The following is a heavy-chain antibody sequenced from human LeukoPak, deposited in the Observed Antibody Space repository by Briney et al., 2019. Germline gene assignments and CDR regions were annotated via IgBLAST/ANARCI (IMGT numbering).Heavy chain of an antibody. V-gene: IGHV3-21*01. D-gene: IGHD6-19*01. J-gene: IGHJ4*02. CDR3: AKGAAVAGHFDY. CDR1: GFTFSSYS. Sequence: GGSLRLSCAASGFTFSSYSMNWVRQAPGKGLEWVSSISSSSSYIYYADSVKGRFTISRDNAKNSLYLQMNSLRAEDTAVYYCAKGAAVAGHFDYWGQGTLVTVSS. CDR2: ISSSSSYI.